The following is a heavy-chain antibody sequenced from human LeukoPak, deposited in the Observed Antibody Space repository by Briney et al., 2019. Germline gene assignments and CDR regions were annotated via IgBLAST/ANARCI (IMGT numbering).Heavy chain of an antibody. CDR3: ARLLWFGELFDFDY. V-gene: IGHV3-21*01. CDR1: GFTFSSYS. CDR2: ISSSSSYR. J-gene: IGHJ4*02. Sequence: PGGSLRLSCAASGFTFSSYSMNWVRQAPGKGLEWVSSISSSSSYRYYADSVKGRLTISRDNAKNSLYLQMNSLRAEDTAVYYCARLLWFGELFDFDYWGQGTLVTVSS. D-gene: IGHD3-10*01.